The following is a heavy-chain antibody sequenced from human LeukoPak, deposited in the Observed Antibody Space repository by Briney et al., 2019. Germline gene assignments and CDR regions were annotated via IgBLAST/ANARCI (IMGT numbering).Heavy chain of an antibody. CDR2: ISYDGSNK. CDR1: GFTFSSYA. Sequence: GRSLRLSCAASGFTFSSYAMHWVRQAPGKGLEWVAVISYDGSNKYYADSVKGRFTISRDNSKNTLYLQMNSLRAEDTAVYYCARSHSGSYFDYWGQGTLVTVSS. CDR3: ARSHSGSYFDY. J-gene: IGHJ4*02. V-gene: IGHV3-30-3*01. D-gene: IGHD1-26*01.